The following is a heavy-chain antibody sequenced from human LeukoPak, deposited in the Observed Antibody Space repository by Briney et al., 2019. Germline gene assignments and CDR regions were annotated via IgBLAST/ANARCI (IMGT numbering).Heavy chain of an antibody. Sequence: PGGSLRLSCAASGFTFSSYWMSWVRQAPGKGLEWVANIKQDGSEKYYVDSVKGRFTISRDNAKSSLYLQMNSLRAEDTAVYYCARDQGRKYYDILTGYYRGPTFDYWGQGTLVTVSS. CDR1: GFTFSSYW. J-gene: IGHJ4*02. D-gene: IGHD3-9*01. V-gene: IGHV3-7*01. CDR3: ARDQGRKYYDILTGYYRGPTFDY. CDR2: IKQDGSEK.